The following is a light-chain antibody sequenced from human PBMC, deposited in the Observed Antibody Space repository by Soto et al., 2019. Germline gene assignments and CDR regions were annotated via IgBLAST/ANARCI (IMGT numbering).Light chain of an antibody. CDR3: QQYNSYSHT. Sequence: DIQMTQSPSTLSASVGDRVTITCRASQSINTWLAWYQQKPGKAPKLLTYDASSLESGVPSRFSGSGSGAEFTLTISSLQPDDFATYYCQQYNSYSHTFGQGTKLEIK. CDR2: DAS. J-gene: IGKJ2*01. V-gene: IGKV1-5*01. CDR1: QSINTW.